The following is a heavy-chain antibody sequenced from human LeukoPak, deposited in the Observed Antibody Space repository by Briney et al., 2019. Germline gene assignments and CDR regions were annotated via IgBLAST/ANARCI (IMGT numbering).Heavy chain of an antibody. Sequence: SETLSLTCTVSGGSISSYYWSWIRQPAGKGLEWIGRIYTSGSTNYNPSLKSRVTMSVDTSKNQFPPKLSSVTAADTAVYYCARDRPDYSFDYWGQGTLVTVSS. D-gene: IGHD2-15*01. CDR3: ARDRPDYSFDY. J-gene: IGHJ4*02. V-gene: IGHV4-4*07. CDR2: IYTSGST. CDR1: GGSISSYY.